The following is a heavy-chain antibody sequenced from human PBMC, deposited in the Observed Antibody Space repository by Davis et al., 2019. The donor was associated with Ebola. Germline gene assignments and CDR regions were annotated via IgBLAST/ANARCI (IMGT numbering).Heavy chain of an antibody. J-gene: IGHJ4*02. CDR2: IKYDGTEK. CDR1: GFTFSSYW. CDR3: AIPDCSGANCYSVYIKN. V-gene: IGHV3-7*01. D-gene: IGHD2-15*01. Sequence: GGSLRLSCAASGFTFSSYWMSWVRQAPGRGLEWVANIKYDGTEKYYVDSVKGRFTISRDNAKNSLYLQMSNLRAEDTAVYYCAIPDCSGANCYSVYIKNWGQGTLVTVSS.